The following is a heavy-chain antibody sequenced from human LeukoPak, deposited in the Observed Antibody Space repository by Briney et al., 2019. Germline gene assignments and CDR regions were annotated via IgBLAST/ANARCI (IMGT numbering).Heavy chain of an antibody. CDR2: ISAYNGNT. CDR3: ARAGAVAGTYDAFDI. D-gene: IGHD6-19*01. J-gene: IGHJ3*02. Sequence: GASVKVSCKASGYTFTSYGISWVRQAPGQGLEWMGWISAYNGNTNYAQKLQGRVTMTTDTSTSTAYMELSSLRSEDTAVYYCARAGAVAGTYDAFDIWGQGTMVTVS. V-gene: IGHV1-18*01. CDR1: GYTFTSYG.